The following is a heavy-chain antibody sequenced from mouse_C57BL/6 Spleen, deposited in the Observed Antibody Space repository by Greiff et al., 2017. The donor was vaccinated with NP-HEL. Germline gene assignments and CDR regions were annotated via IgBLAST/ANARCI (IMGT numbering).Heavy chain of an antibody. Sequence: QVQLQQPGAELVRPGSSVKLSCKASGYTFTSYWMHWVKQRPIQGLEWIGNIDPSDSETHYNQKFKDKATLTVDKSSSTAYMQLSSLTSEDSAVYYCARGHYDYDEAPFAYWGHGTLVTVSA. J-gene: IGHJ3*01. CDR2: IDPSDSET. D-gene: IGHD2-4*01. V-gene: IGHV1-52*01. CDR1: GYTFTSYW. CDR3: ARGHYDYDEAPFAY.